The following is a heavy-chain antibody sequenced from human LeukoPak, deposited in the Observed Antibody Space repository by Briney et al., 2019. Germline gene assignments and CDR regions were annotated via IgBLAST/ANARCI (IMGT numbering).Heavy chain of an antibody. V-gene: IGHV4-59*01. CDR1: GGSISSYY. D-gene: IGHD2-21*02. Sequence: SETLSLTCTVSGGSISSYYWSWIRQPPGKGLEWIGYIYYSGSTNYNPSLKSRVTISVDTSKNQFSLKLSSVTAADTAVYYCARIGGDFYYYYYYYMDVWGKGTTVTISS. J-gene: IGHJ6*03. CDR2: IYYSGST. CDR3: ARIGGDFYYYYYYYMDV.